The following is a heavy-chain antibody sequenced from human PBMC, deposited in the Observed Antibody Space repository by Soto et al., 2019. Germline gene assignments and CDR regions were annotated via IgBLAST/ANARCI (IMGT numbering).Heavy chain of an antibody. CDR1: GFSFTTAGVA. D-gene: IGHD5-12*01. J-gene: IGHJ4*02. CDR3: AHSDGGYEIIYFDF. CDR2: IYYNDDR. Sequence: SGPTLVNPTQTLTLTCTFSGFSFTTAGVAVRWIRQTPGGALEWLTLIYYNDDRRFSPSLKTRLTITGDTSKNQVVLSLTNVDPGDTATYFCAHSDGGYEIIYFDFWGQGIPVTVSS. V-gene: IGHV2-5*01.